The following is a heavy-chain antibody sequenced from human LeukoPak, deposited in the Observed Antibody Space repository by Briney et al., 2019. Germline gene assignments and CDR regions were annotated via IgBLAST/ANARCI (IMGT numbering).Heavy chain of an antibody. J-gene: IGHJ4*02. Sequence: GGSLRLSCAACGFTFSSYGMHLVRQAPGKGLEWVAVIWYDGSNKYYADSVKGRFTISRDNSKNTLYLQMNSLRAEDTAVYYCAREYSGSYFLDYWGQGTLVTVSS. CDR3: AREYSGSYFLDY. CDR1: GFTFSSYG. V-gene: IGHV3-33*01. D-gene: IGHD1-26*01. CDR2: IWYDGSNK.